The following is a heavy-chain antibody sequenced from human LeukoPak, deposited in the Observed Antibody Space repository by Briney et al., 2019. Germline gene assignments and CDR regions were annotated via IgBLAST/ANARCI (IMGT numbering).Heavy chain of an antibody. D-gene: IGHD1-26*01. CDR3: ARVFVGANYYYYYMDV. J-gene: IGHJ6*03. V-gene: IGHV4-4*07. CDR1: GGSISSYS. Sequence: PSETLSLTRTVSGGSISSYSWSWSRQPAGKGLEWIGRIYTSGNTNYNPSLKSRVTISVDKSKNQFSLKLSSVTAADTAVYYCARVFVGANYYYYYMDVWGKGTTVTVSS. CDR2: IYTSGNT.